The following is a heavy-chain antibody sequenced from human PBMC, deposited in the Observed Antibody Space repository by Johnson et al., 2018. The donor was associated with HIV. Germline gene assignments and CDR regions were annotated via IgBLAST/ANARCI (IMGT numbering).Heavy chain of an antibody. J-gene: IGHJ3*02. Sequence: VQLVESGGGLVQPGGSLRLSCAASGFTFSNYWMHWVRQAPGKGLVWVSRINSDGTNTTYADSVKGRFTISRDNARNTLFLQMHSLSAEDTAVYYCASAYTANIWGQGTKVTVSS. CDR1: GFTFSNYW. CDR3: ASAYTANI. CDR2: INSDGTNT. V-gene: IGHV3-74*01. D-gene: IGHD2-21*02.